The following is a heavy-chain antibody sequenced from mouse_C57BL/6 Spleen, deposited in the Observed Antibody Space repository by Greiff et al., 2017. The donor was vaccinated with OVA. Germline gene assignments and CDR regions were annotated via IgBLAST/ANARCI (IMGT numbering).Heavy chain of an antibody. V-gene: IGHV5-6*02. CDR1: GFTFSSYG. J-gene: IGHJ2*01. D-gene: IGHD2-12*01. CDR3: ARRRDDEFDY. CDR2: ISSGGSYT. Sequence: EVKLMESGGDLVKPGGSLKLSCAASGFTFSSYGMSWVRQTPDKRLEWVATISSGGSYTYYPDSVKGRFTISRDNAKNTLYLQMSSLKSEDTAMYYCARRRDDEFDYWGQGTTLTVSS.